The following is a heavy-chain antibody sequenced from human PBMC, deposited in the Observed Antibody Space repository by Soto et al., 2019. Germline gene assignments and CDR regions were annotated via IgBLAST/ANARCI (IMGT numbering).Heavy chain of an antibody. Sequence: PSETLSLTCAVYGGSFSGYYWSWIRQPPGKGLEWIGEINHSGSTNYNPSLKSRVTISVDTSKNQFSLKLSSVTAADTAVYYCVRWGHYYDSSGYYSRTFDYWGQGTLVTVSS. CDR3: VRWGHYYDSSGYYSRTFDY. CDR2: INHSGST. J-gene: IGHJ4*02. CDR1: GGSFSGYY. V-gene: IGHV4-34*01. D-gene: IGHD3-22*01.